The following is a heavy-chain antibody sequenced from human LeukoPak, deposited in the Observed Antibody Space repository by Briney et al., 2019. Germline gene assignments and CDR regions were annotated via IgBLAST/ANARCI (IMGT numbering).Heavy chain of an antibody. D-gene: IGHD3-22*01. CDR2: IVVGSGNT. CDR3: AAAYYYDSGGYS. CDR1: GFTFTSSA. V-gene: IGHV1-58*02. J-gene: IGHJ5*02. Sequence: SVKVSCKASGFTFTSSAMQWVRQARGQRLEWIGWIVVGSGNTNYAQKFQERVTITRDMSTSTAYMELSSLRSEDTAVYYCAAAYYYDSGGYSWGQGTLVTVSS.